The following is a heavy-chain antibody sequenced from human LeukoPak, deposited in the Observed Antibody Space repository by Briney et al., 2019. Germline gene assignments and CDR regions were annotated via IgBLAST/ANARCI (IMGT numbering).Heavy chain of an antibody. CDR1: GFTFSSYA. Sequence: PGGSLRLSCAASGFTFSSYAMSWVRQAPGKGLEWVSAISGSGGSTYYADSVKGRFTISRDNSKNTLYLQMNSLKTEDTAVYYCTTDRGTTGWFDPWGQGTLVTVSS. V-gene: IGHV3-23*01. J-gene: IGHJ5*02. CDR2: ISGSGGST. D-gene: IGHD1-7*01. CDR3: TTDRGTTGWFDP.